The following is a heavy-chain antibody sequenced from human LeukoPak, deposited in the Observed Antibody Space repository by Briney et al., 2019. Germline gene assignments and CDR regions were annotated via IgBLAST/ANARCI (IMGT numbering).Heavy chain of an antibody. V-gene: IGHV3-74*01. CDR1: GFTLNKYW. CDR3: TRIPADKTFFDF. Sequence: HPGGSLRLSCAASGFTLNKYWMHWVRQAPGKGLVWVSRINIDGSSISYADSVRGRFTISRDNAKNTLYLQMNNLRAEDTAVYYFTRIPADKTFFDFWGQGTLVTVSS. J-gene: IGHJ4*02. D-gene: IGHD2-2*01. CDR2: INIDGSSI.